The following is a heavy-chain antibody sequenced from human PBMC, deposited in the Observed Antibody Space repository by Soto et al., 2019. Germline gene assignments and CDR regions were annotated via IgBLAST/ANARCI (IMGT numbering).Heavy chain of an antibody. CDR3: AKDLVGATKGEDY. D-gene: IGHD1-26*01. J-gene: IGHJ4*02. CDR2: ISYDGSNK. CDR1: GFTFSSYG. V-gene: IGHV3-30*18. Sequence: QVQLVESGGGVVQPGRSLRLSCAASGFTFSSYGMHWVRQAPGKGLEWVAVISYDGSNKYYADSVKGRFTISRDNSKNTLYLQMNSLRAEDTAVYYCAKDLVGATKGEDYWGQGTLVTVSS.